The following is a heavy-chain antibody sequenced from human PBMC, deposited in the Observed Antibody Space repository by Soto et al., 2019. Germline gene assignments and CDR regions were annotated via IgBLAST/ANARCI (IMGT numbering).Heavy chain of an antibody. CDR2: ISGSGGTT. J-gene: IGHJ6*02. Sequence: GGSLRLSCSASGFIFSNYAMSWVRQAPGQGLEWVSTISGSGGTTYYADSVKGRFTISRDNSMDTLYLQLNSLRADDTAFYYCAKAPDLVVIPAYYHYAMDVWGQGTTVTVSS. D-gene: IGHD2-15*01. CDR1: GFIFSNYA. V-gene: IGHV3-23*01. CDR3: AKAPDLVVIPAYYHYAMDV.